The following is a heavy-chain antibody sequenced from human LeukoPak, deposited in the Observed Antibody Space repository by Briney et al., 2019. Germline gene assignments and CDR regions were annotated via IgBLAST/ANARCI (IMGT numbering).Heavy chain of an antibody. Sequence: GASVKVSCKASGGSFNTYSISWVRQAPGQELEWMGGIVPIFGTPNYAQEFQDRVTITADKSTSTAYMELTSLRSEDTAVYYCASVDTAVITAPYYGLDVWGQGTTVIVSS. CDR3: ASVDTAVITAPYYGLDV. J-gene: IGHJ6*02. V-gene: IGHV1-69*06. CDR2: IVPIFGTP. D-gene: IGHD5-18*01. CDR1: GGSFNTYS.